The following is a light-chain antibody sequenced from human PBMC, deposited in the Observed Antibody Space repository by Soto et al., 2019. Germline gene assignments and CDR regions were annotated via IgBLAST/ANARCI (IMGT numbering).Light chain of an antibody. CDR3: SSYTSSSPLV. CDR1: SSDVGGYNY. Sequence: QSALTQPASVSGSPGQSITISCTGTSSDVGGYNYVSWYQHHPGKAPKLMIYDVSNRPSGVSNRLSGSKSGNTASLTISGLQAEDEADYYCSSYTSSSPLVFGTGTKLTVL. J-gene: IGLJ1*01. CDR2: DVS. V-gene: IGLV2-14*03.